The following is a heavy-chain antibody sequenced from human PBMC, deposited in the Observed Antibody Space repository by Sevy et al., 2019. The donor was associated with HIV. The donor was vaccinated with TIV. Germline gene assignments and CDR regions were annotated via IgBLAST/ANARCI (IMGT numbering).Heavy chain of an antibody. V-gene: IGHV3-30*04. CDR2: IAYDGSNK. D-gene: IGHD3-3*01. CDR1: GFVFSSYA. J-gene: IGHJ3*02. Sequence: GGSLRLSCTASGFVFSSYAMHWVRQAPGKGLEWVAFIAYDGSNKNCADSVKGRFTLSRDNSKNTLYLQMNSLGAEDTAVYYCARPRFLEWLSSAAFDIWGQGTMVTVS. CDR3: ARPRFLEWLSSAAFDI.